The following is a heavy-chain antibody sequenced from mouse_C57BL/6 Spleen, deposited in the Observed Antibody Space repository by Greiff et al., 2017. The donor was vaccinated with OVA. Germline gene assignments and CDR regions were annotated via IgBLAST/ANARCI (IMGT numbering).Heavy chain of an antibody. D-gene: IGHD1-1*01. V-gene: IGHV1-64*01. CDR1: GYTFTSYW. CDR3: ARSLITTVVYFDY. J-gene: IGHJ2*01. Sequence: LVKPGASVKLSCKASGYTFTSYWMHWVKQRPGQGLEWIGMIHPNSGSTNYNEKFKSKATLTVDKSSSTAYMQLSSLTSEDSAVYYCARSLITTVVYFDYWGQGTTLTVSS. CDR2: IHPNSGST.